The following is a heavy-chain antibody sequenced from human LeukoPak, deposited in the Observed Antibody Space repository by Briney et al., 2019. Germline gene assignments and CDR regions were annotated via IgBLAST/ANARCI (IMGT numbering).Heavy chain of an antibody. J-gene: IGHJ4*02. V-gene: IGHV3-30*02. CDR3: AKDAHNYYDSSGYYDY. CDR2: IRYDGSNK. D-gene: IGHD3-22*01. CDR1: GFTFSSYG. Sequence: GGSLRLSCAASGFTFSSYGMHWVRQAPGKGLEWVAFIRYDGSNKYYADSVKGRFTISRDNSKNTLYLQMNSLIAEDTAVYYCAKDAHNYYDSSGYYDYWGQGTLVTVSS.